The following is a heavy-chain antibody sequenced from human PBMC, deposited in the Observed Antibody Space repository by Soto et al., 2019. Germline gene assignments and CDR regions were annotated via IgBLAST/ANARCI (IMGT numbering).Heavy chain of an antibody. D-gene: IGHD2-2*02. CDR1: GGSISSGGYY. CDR3: ARDQYCSSTSCYNGDAFDI. V-gene: IGHV4-31*03. J-gene: IGHJ3*02. CDR2: IYYSGST. Sequence: QVQLQESGPGLVKPSQTLSLTCTVSGGSISSGGYYWSWIRQHPGKGLEWIGYIYYSGSTYYNPSLQSRVTISVDTSKNQFSLKLSSVTAADTAVYYCARDQYCSSTSCYNGDAFDIWGQGTMVTVSS.